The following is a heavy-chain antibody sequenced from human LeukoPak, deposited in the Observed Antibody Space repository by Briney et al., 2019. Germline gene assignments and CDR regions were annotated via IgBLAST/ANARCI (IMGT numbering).Heavy chain of an antibody. D-gene: IGHD3-9*01. CDR1: GFTFGDYA. V-gene: IGHV3-49*04. Sequence: PGGSLRLSCTASGFTFGDYAMNWVRQAPGKGLEWVGFIRSKAYGGTTEYAASVKGRFTISGDDSKSIAYLQMNSLKTEDTAVYYCTRVSRGEVLRYFDWLLYSDYWGQGTLVTVSS. CDR2: IRSKAYGGTT. CDR3: TRVSRGEVLRYFDWLLYSDY. J-gene: IGHJ4*02.